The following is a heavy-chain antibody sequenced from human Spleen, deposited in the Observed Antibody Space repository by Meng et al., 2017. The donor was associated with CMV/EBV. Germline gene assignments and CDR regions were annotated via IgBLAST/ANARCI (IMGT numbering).Heavy chain of an antibody. CDR2: IKQDGSEK. CDR3: AKEYSSGWYYFDY. V-gene: IGHV3-7*03. CDR1: GFTFSSYW. Sequence: GESLKISCAASGFTFSSYWMSWVRQAPGKGLEWVANIKQDGSEKYYVDSAKGRFTISRDNSKNSLYLQMNSLRAEDTALYYCAKEYSSGWYYFDYWGQGTLVTVSS. D-gene: IGHD6-13*01. J-gene: IGHJ4*02.